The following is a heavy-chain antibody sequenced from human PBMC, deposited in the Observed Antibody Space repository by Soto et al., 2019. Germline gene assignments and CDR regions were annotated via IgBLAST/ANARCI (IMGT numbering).Heavy chain of an antibody. CDR1: GFTFSNYA. CDR2: IGGSGAPT. D-gene: IGHD3-10*01. CDR3: ASKLTFGSSSDY. J-gene: IGHJ4*02. Sequence: GGSLRLSCAASGFTFSNYAMNWVRQAPGKGLEWVSTIGGSGAPTYYADSVRGRFTISRDNSKNTLYLQMDSLRDEDTAVYFCASKLTFGSSSDYWGQGTLVTVSS. V-gene: IGHV3-23*01.